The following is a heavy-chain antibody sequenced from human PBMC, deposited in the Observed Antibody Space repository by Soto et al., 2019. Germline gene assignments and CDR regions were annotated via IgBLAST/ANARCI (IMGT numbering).Heavy chain of an antibody. Sequence: QVQLVQSGAEVRKPGASVKVSCKASGYTFTTYGISWVRQAPGQGLEWMGWISGYNGHTKYAQKFQGRVTMTTDTSTSTVYMGLRSMRSDDTAVYYCAREGEMSYYYYGLDVWGQGTTVTVSS. J-gene: IGHJ6*02. D-gene: IGHD3-16*01. CDR3: AREGEMSYYYYGLDV. CDR1: GYTFTTYG. CDR2: ISGYNGHT. V-gene: IGHV1-18*01.